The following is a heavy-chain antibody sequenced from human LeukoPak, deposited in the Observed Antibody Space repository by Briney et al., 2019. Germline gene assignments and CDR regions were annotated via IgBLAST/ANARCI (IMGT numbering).Heavy chain of an antibody. D-gene: IGHD3-22*01. V-gene: IGHV3-23*01. CDR3: AKQTDTTGSRGGAFDI. Sequence: GGSLRLSCAASGFTFSTYAMSWVRQAPGKGLEWASAISGSGGSTYYTDSVKGRFTISRDNSKNTLYLQMNSLRAEDTAVYYCAKQTDTTGSRGGAFDIWGQGTMVTVSS. CDR2: ISGSGGST. CDR1: GFTFSTYA. J-gene: IGHJ3*02.